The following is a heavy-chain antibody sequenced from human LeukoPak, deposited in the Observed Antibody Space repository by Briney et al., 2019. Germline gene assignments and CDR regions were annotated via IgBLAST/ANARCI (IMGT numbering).Heavy chain of an antibody. CDR2: ISYDGSNK. Sequence: GRSLRLSCAASGFTSSSYGMHWVRQAPGKGLEWVAVISYDGSNKYYADSVKGRFTISRDNSKNTLYLQMNSLRAEDTAVYYCAKADAKIKFDYWGQGTLVTVSS. CDR1: GFTSSSYG. CDR3: AKADAKIKFDY. J-gene: IGHJ4*02. V-gene: IGHV3-30*18.